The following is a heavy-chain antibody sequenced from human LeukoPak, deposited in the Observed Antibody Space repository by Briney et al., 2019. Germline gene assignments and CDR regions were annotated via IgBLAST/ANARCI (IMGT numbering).Heavy chain of an antibody. CDR2: INAGIGNT. D-gene: IGHD3-10*01. J-gene: IGHJ3*02. V-gene: IGHV1-3*01. Sequence: ASVKVSCKASGYTFTSYAMHWVRQAPGQRLEWMGWINAGIGNTKYSQKFQGSVTITRDTSASTAYMELSSLRSEDTAVYYCARDALWFGEMDIWGQGTMVTVSS. CDR1: GYTFTSYA. CDR3: ARDALWFGEMDI.